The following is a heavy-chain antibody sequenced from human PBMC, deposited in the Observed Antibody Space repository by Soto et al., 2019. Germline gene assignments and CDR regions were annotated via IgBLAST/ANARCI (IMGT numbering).Heavy chain of an antibody. CDR1: GFTFNNYA. J-gene: IGHJ4*02. V-gene: IGHV4-34*08. CDR2: INHNSGST. Sequence: GSLRLSCAASGFTFNNYAMTWVRQSPGKGLEWIGEINHNSGSTEYNPSLKSRVSISLDISKNQFSLKLSSVTVADTAIYYCVRPSDLGWSNFDWWGQGTPVTVSS. D-gene: IGHD6-19*01. CDR3: VRPSDLGWSNFDW.